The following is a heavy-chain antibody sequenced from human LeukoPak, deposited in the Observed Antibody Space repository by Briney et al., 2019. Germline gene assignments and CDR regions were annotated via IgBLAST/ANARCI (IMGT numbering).Heavy chain of an antibody. CDR3: AKATTPPDYGGNSGAFDI. CDR1: GFTFSSYA. CDR2: IIVGGCST. J-gene: IGHJ3*02. V-gene: IGHV3-23*01. Sequence: GGSLTLSCAASGFTFSSYAMSWVRQPPRRGLEWFSAIIVGGCSTYYADSVKGRFTISRDNSKNTLSLQMNSLRAEDTAVYYCAKATTPPDYGGNSGAFDIWGQGTMVTVSS. D-gene: IGHD4-23*01.